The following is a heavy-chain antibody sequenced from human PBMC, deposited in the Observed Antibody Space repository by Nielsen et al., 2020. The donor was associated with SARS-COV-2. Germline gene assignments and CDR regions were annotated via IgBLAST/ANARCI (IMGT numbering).Heavy chain of an antibody. CDR3: ARDLRITMVRGVIITPPPVFYYYYGMDV. CDR2: ISSSSSTI. D-gene: IGHD3-10*01. Sequence: VRQAPGKGLEWVSYISSSSSTIYYADSVKGRFTISRDNAKNSLYLQMNSLRDEDTAVYYYARDLRITMVRGVIITPPPVFYYYYGMDVWGQGTTVTVSS. V-gene: IGHV3-48*02. J-gene: IGHJ6*02.